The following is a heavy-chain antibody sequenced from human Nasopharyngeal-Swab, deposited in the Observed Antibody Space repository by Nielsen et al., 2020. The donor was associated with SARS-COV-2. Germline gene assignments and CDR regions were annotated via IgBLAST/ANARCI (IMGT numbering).Heavy chain of an antibody. V-gene: IGHV3-21*01. CDR1: GFTFNMYT. Sequence: ESLKISCAASGFTFNMYTLNWVRQAAGKGLEWVSAISSTGDYIYYAASVKGRFTISRDNAKNSLHLQMSSLRAEDAAVYYCVRDTPAMFAYWGQGTLVTVSS. J-gene: IGHJ4*02. CDR3: VRDTPAMFAY. CDR2: ISSTGDYI.